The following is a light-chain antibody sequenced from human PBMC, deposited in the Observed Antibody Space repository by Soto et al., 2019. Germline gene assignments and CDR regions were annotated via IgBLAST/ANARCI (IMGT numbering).Light chain of an antibody. CDR2: DVT. CDR1: SSDVGGYNF. Sequence: QSALIQPVSVSGSPGQSITISCTGSSSDVGGYNFVSWYQQHPGKAPKLMIYDVTNRPSGVSNRFSASKSGDTASLTISWLQAEDEADYYCSSYTRTNTLVFGGGTKVTVL. J-gene: IGLJ3*02. V-gene: IGLV2-14*01. CDR3: SSYTRTNTLV.